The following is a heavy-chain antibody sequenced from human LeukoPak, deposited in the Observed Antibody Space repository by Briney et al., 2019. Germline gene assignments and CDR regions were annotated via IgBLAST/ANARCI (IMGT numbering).Heavy chain of an antibody. J-gene: IGHJ3*02. CDR3: ARDRTDDYVWGSYRPHDAFDI. D-gene: IGHD3-16*02. CDR2: IYYSGST. Sequence: PSQTLSLTCTASGGSISSGGYYWSWIRQHPGKGLEWIGYIYYSGSTYHNPSLKSRVIISVDMSKNQFSLKLSSVTAADTAMYYCARDRTDDYVWGSYRPHDAFDIWGQGTMVTVSS. CDR1: GGSISSGGYY. V-gene: IGHV4-31*03.